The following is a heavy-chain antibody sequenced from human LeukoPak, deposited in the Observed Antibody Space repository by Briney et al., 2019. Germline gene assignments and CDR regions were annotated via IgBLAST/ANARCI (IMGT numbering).Heavy chain of an antibody. CDR2: ISAYNGNT. CDR3: ARVYSSSWYSWFDP. V-gene: IGHV1-18*01. D-gene: IGHD6-13*01. J-gene: IGHJ5*02. Sequence: ASVKVSCKASGYTFTSYGISWVRQAPGQGLEWMGWISAYNGNTNYAQKLQGRVTMTTDASTSTAYMELRSLRSDDTAVYYCARVYSSSWYSWFDPWGQGTLVTVSS. CDR1: GYTFTSYG.